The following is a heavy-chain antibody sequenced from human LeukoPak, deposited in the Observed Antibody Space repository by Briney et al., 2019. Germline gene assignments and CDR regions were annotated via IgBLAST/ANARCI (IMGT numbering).Heavy chain of an antibody. D-gene: IGHD5-18*01. CDR2: IYHTGFT. V-gene: IGHV4-4*02. J-gene: IGHJ4*02. CDR1: RGSISNNYW. CDR3: ARDGRSTYGYNLLDS. Sequence: SETLSLTCTASRGSISNNYWWSWVRQSPGRGLEWIGEIYHTGFTRYNPSLKSRLTISVDKSKDQFSLRLTTVTAAETAVYFCARDGRSTYGYNLLDSWGQGILVNVSS.